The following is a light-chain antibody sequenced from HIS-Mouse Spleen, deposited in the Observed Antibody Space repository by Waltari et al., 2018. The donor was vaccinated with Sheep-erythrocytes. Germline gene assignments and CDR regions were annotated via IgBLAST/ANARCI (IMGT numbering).Light chain of an antibody. Sequence: DIQMTQSPSYLSASVGDRVTITCQASQDISNYLNWYQQKPGKAPKLLIYDASNLETGVPSRFSGSGSGTDFTFTISSLQPEDIATYYCQQYDNLLTFGGGTK. CDR3: QQYDNLLT. CDR1: QDISNY. CDR2: DAS. V-gene: IGKV1-33*01. J-gene: IGKJ4*01.